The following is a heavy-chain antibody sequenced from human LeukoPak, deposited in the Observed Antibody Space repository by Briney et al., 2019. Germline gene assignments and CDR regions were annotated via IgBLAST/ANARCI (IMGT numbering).Heavy chain of an antibody. D-gene: IGHD3-16*01. CDR3: ARDAGWGRLDS. J-gene: IGHJ4*02. Sequence: PGGSLRLSCAASGFTFSSYAMSWVRQAPGKGLEWVSAISGSGGSTYYADSVKGRFTISRDNAKNTLYLQMNSLRVEDTGIYYCARDAGWGRLDSWGQGALVTVSS. CDR2: ISGSGGST. CDR1: GFTFSSYA. V-gene: IGHV3-23*01.